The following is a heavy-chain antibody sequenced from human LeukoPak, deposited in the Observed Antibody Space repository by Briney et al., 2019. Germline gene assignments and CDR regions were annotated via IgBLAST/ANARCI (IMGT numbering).Heavy chain of an antibody. V-gene: IGHV3-30*18. CDR2: ISYDGSNK. CDR3: AKDLIAVAGTDFDY. J-gene: IGHJ4*02. CDR1: GFTFSSYG. Sequence: PGGSLRLSCAASGFTFSSYGMHWVRQAPGKGLEWVAVISYDGSNKYYADSVKGRFTISRDNSKNTLYLQMNSLRAEDTAVYYCAKDLIAVAGTDFDYWGQGTLVTVSS. D-gene: IGHD6-19*01.